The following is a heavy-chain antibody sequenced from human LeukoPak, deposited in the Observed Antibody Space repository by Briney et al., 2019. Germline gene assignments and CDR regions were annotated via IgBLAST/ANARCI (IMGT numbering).Heavy chain of an antibody. Sequence: SVKVSCKASGGTFSSYAISWVRQAPGQGLEWMGGIIPIFGTANYAQKFQGRVTITTDESTSTAYMELSSLRSEDTAVYYCAREREGPLGGPLDYWGQGTLVTVSS. CDR2: IIPIFGTA. CDR3: AREREGPLGGPLDY. CDR1: GGTFSSYA. D-gene: IGHD3-16*01. J-gene: IGHJ4*02. V-gene: IGHV1-69*05.